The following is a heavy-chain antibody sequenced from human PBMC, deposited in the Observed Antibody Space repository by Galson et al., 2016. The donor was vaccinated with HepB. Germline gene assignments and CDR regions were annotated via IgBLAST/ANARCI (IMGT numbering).Heavy chain of an antibody. J-gene: IGHJ6*02. CDR1: GFAFSDYY. D-gene: IGHD2-21*02. CDR2: INADGTST. CDR3: TRDDSYGLDV. Sequence: SLRLSCAASGFAFSDYYMTWIRQAPGKGLVWVSYINADGTSTTYAGSVKGRFTISRDNAKNTVHLQMDSLRAEDTAIYYCTRDDSYGLDVWGQGTTVTVSS. V-gene: IGHV3-74*01.